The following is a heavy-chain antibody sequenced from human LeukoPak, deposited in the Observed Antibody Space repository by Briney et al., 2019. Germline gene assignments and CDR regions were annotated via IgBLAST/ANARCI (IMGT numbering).Heavy chain of an antibody. J-gene: IGHJ3*02. CDR1: GFTFSSYS. CDR3: ARDGMVRGVIIWDAFDI. D-gene: IGHD3-10*01. CDR2: ISSSSSTI. Sequence: GGSLRLSCAASGFTFSSYSMNWVRQAPGKGLEWVSYISSSSSTIYYADSVKGRFTISRDNAKNSPYLQMNSLRDEDTAVYYCARDGMVRGVIIWDAFDIWGQGTMVTVSS. V-gene: IGHV3-48*02.